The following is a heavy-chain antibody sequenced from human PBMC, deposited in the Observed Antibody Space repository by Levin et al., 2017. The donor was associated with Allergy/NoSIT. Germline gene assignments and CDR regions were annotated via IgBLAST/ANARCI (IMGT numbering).Heavy chain of an antibody. J-gene: IGHJ4*02. CDR2: IYHSGST. D-gene: IGHD6-19*01. CDR3: ARGRSSGWYPY. Sequence: TTSETLSLTCAVSGGSISSGGYSWSWIRQPPGKGLEWIGYIYHSGSTYYNPSLKSRVTISVDRSKNQFSLKLSSVTAADTAVYYCARGRSSGWYPYWGQGTLVTVSS. CDR1: GGSISSGGYS. V-gene: IGHV4-30-2*01.